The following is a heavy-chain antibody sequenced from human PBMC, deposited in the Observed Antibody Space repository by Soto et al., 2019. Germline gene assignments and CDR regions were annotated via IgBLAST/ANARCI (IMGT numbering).Heavy chain of an antibody. J-gene: IGHJ3*02. CDR2: IYHSGST. CDR1: GGSISSSNW. V-gene: IGHV4-4*02. D-gene: IGHD1-26*01. Sequence: SETLSLTCAVSGGSISSSNWWSWVRQPPGKGLEWIGEIYHSGSTNYNPSLKSRVTISVDKSKNQFSLKLSSVTAADTAVYYCARRGALGDRAAFDIWGQGTMVTVSS. CDR3: ARRGALGDRAAFDI.